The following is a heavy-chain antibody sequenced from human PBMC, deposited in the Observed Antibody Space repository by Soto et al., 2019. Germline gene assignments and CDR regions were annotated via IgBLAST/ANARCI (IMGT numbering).Heavy chain of an antibody. D-gene: IGHD2-15*01. J-gene: IGHJ4*02. CDR3: ASGHCSGGRCYSDFDF. Sequence: QVHLVQSGAEVKKPGSSVKVSCKASGDTFTDHTVTWVRQAPGQGLEWMGRSVPTLGMANYAQTFQGRVTITADTSMTTAYLELTGLTSDDSDVYYWASGHCSGGRCYSDFDFWGQGTLVTVSS. CDR1: GDTFTDHT. V-gene: IGHV1-69*02. CDR2: SVPTLGMA.